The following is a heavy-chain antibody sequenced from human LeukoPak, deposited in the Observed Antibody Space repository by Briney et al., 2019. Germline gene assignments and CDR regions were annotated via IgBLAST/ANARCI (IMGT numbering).Heavy chain of an antibody. J-gene: IGHJ4*02. V-gene: IGHV4-4*07. CDR1: GGSISSYY. CDR2: IYTSGST. Sequence: SETLSLTCTVSGGSISSYYWSWIRQPAGKGLEWIGRIYTSGSTNYNPSLMSRVTMSVDTSKNQFSLKLSSGTAADTAVYYCARDSSGYLSSPIDYWGQGTLVTVSS. D-gene: IGHD3-22*01. CDR3: ARDSSGYLSSPIDY.